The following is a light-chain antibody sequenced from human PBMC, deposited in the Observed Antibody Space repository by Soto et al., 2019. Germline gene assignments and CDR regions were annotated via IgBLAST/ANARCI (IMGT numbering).Light chain of an antibody. CDR2: DTS. J-gene: IGKJ5*01. Sequence: VVTQSPGTLSVSLWERATLSCSVSQSVSIHLAWYQQTPGQAPMLLIYDTSTRATGIPARFSGSGSGTEFTITISSLQSEDFAVYYGQQYSNWPPLTFGHGTRLEIK. V-gene: IGKV3-15*01. CDR3: QQYSNWPPLT. CDR1: QSVSIH.